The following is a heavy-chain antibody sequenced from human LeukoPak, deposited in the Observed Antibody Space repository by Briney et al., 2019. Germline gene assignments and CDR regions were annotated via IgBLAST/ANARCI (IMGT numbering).Heavy chain of an antibody. J-gene: IGHJ5*02. CDR3: ARCHYYDSSGYYPSWFDP. CDR2: IYTTGST. Sequence: SETLSLTCAVSGGSISSYHWIWIRQPAGKGLKWIVRIYTTGSTNYNPSLKSRVTMSVDTSKNQFSLKLSSVTAADTAVYYCARCHYYDSSGYYPSWFDPWGQGTLVTVSS. V-gene: IGHV4-4*07. CDR1: GGSISSYH. D-gene: IGHD3-22*01.